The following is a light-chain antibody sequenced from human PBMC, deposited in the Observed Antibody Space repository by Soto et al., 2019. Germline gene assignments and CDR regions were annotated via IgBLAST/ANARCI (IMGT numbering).Light chain of an antibody. CDR3: HQYFGHLS. V-gene: IGKV4-1*01. J-gene: IGKJ1*01. CDR2: SAS. CDR1: QSVLYSSNNKNY. Sequence: DIVMTQSPDSLAVSLGERATINCKSNQSVLYSSNNKNYLGWYQQKPGQPPKLLISSASTRESGVHDRFSGSGSGTDFNVTISFLQAEDVAIYHCHQYFGHLSFGQGTKVEIK.